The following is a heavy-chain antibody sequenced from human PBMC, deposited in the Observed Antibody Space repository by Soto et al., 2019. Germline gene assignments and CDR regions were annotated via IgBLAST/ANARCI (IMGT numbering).Heavy chain of an antibody. V-gene: IGHV4-39*01. CDR1: GGSISSTGYY. CDR3: ARRGVAVGGAFDS. CDR2: IYYSGTS. D-gene: IGHD6-19*01. Sequence: KASETLSLTCTVSGGSISSTGYYWGWIRQPPGKGLESIGYIYYSGTSYYNPSLKSRVTISVDTSENQFSLKLSSVTAADTAVYYCARRGVAVGGAFDSWGQGTLVTVSS. J-gene: IGHJ4*01.